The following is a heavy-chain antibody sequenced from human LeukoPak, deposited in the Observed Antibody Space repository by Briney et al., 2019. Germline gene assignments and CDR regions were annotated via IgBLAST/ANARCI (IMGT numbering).Heavy chain of an antibody. CDR3: ARLRFPPANFFDY. V-gene: IGHV4-39*01. CDR1: GGSISSSSYY. Sequence: SETLSLTCTVSGGSISSSSYYWGWIRQPPGKGLEWIGSMYYSGSTYYNLSLKSRVTISIDTSKNQFSLKLSSVTAADTAVYYCARLRFPPANFFDYWGQGTLVTVSS. D-gene: IGHD6-25*01. CDR2: MYYSGST. J-gene: IGHJ4*02.